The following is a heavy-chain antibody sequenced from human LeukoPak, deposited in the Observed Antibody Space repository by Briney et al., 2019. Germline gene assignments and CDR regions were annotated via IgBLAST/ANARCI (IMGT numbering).Heavy chain of an antibody. V-gene: IGHV5-51*01. Sequence: GESLKISCKGSGYSFTNYWIGWVRQMPGKGLECMGIIYPGDSDTRYSPSFQGQVTISADKSISTAYLQWCSLKASDTAMYYCARPYDSSGYPLDYWGRGTLVTVSS. CDR3: ARPYDSSGYPLDY. D-gene: IGHD3-22*01. J-gene: IGHJ4*02. CDR2: IYPGDSDT. CDR1: GYSFTNYW.